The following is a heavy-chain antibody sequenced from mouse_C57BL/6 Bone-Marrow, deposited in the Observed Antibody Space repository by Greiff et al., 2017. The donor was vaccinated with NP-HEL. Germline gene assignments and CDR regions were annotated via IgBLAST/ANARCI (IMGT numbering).Heavy chain of an antibody. Sequence: VKLMESGPGLVAPSQSLSITCTVSGFSLPSYAISWVRQPPGKGLEWLGVIWTGGGTNYNSALKSRLSIRKDNSKIQVFLKINSLQTDDTARYYCAREGGSSFFYYWGQGTTLTVSS. D-gene: IGHD1-1*01. CDR1: GFSLPSYA. CDR2: IWTGGGT. J-gene: IGHJ2*01. CDR3: AREGGSSFFYY. V-gene: IGHV2-9-1*01.